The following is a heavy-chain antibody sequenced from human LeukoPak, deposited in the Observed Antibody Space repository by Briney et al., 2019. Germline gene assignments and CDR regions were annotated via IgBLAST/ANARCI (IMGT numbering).Heavy chain of an antibody. V-gene: IGHV3-33*01. Sequence: GTSLRLSCAASGFTFSSYGMHWVRQAPGKGLEWVTLIWYDGSNKYCAESVKGRFTISRDNSENTLYLQMNSLRAEDTAVYYCARDKGYSYGHAFDYWGQGTLVTVSS. CDR1: GFTFSSYG. J-gene: IGHJ4*02. D-gene: IGHD5-18*01. CDR3: ARDKGYSYGHAFDY. CDR2: IWYDGSNK.